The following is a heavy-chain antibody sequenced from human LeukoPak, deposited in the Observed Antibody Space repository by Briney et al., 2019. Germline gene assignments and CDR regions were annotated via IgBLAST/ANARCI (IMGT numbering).Heavy chain of an antibody. CDR2: IYSGGST. CDR3: ARHGSGSELFDY. V-gene: IGHV3-53*01. D-gene: IGHD3-10*01. CDR1: GFIVSSNY. Sequence: PGGSLRLSCAASGFIVSSNYMSWVRQAPGKGLEWVSVIYSGGSTYYADSVKGRFAISRDNSKTTLYLQMNSLRAEDTAVYYCARHGSGSELFDYWGQGTLVTVSS. J-gene: IGHJ4*02.